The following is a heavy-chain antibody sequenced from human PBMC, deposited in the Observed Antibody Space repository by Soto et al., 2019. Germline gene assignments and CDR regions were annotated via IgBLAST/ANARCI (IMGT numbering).Heavy chain of an antibody. D-gene: IGHD2-15*01. J-gene: IGHJ4*02. CDR3: APQHCSGGSCYETY. Sequence: EVQLLESGGGLVQPGGSLRLSCAASGFTFSSYAMSWVRQAPGKGLEWVSAISGSGGSTYYADSVKGRFTISRDNSKNTLYLQMNSLRAEATAVYYCAPQHCSGGSCYETYWGQGTLVTVSS. CDR1: GFTFSSYA. V-gene: IGHV3-23*01. CDR2: ISGSGGST.